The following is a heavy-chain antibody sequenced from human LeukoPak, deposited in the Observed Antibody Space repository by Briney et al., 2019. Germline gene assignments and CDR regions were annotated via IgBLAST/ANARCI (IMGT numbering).Heavy chain of an antibody. CDR3: ARRNNYCGDY. CDR2: IYSGGST. V-gene: IGHV3-53*01. D-gene: IGHD4-11*01. CDR1: GFTVSSNY. J-gene: IGHJ4*02. Sequence: GGSLRLSCAASGFTVSSNYMSWVRQAPGKGLEWVSVIYSGGSTIYADSVKGRFTISRDDSKNTLYMQLNSLRVEDTAIYYCARRNNYCGDYWGQGTLVTVSS.